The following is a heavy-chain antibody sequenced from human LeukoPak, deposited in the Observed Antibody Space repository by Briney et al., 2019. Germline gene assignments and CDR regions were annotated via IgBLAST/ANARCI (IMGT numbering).Heavy chain of an antibody. D-gene: IGHD3-16*01. V-gene: IGHV1-69*04. CDR3: ARDEAVGGY. CDR2: IIPIFGIA. J-gene: IGHJ4*02. CDR1: GGTFSSYA. Sequence: GSSVKVSCKASGGTFSSYAISWVRQAPGQGLEWMGRIIPIFGIANYAQKFQGRVTITADKSTSTAYVELSSLRSEDTAVYYCARDEAVGGYWGQGTLVTVSS.